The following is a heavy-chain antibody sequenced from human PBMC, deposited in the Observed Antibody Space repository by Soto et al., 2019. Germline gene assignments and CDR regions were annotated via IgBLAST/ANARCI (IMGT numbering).Heavy chain of an antibody. CDR3: ARAGHYYDSSGYAT. D-gene: IGHD3-22*01. CDR2: ISAYNGKT. Sequence: QVKLVQSGTEVKKPGASMKVSCKASGYSFATSGISWVRQAPGQGLEWMGWISAYNGKTNYEQKLQDRVTMTTDTSTSTAYLELRSLRSDDTAVYYCARAGHYYDSSGYATWGQGTLVTVS. CDR1: GYSFATSG. J-gene: IGHJ5*02. V-gene: IGHV1-18*01.